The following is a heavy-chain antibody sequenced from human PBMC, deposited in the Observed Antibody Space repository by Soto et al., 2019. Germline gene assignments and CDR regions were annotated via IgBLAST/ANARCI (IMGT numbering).Heavy chain of an antibody. CDR1: GYSFSTFW. Sequence: LGESLKISCKGSGYSFSTFWIGWVRQMPGKGLEWMGIIYPGDSDTRYSPSFQGEVTMLADKSISTAYLQWGSLKASDTAIYYCARLLGPGNWFDPWGQGTLVTVSS. D-gene: IGHD2-8*02. J-gene: IGHJ5*02. V-gene: IGHV5-51*01. CDR3: ARLLGPGNWFDP. CDR2: IYPGDSDT.